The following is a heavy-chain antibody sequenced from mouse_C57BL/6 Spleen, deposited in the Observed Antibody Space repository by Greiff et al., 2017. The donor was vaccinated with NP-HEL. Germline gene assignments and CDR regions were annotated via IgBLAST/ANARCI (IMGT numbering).Heavy chain of an antibody. CDR2: INPSTGGT. V-gene: IGHV1-42*01. D-gene: IGHD2-1*01. Sequence: EVQLQQSGPELVKPGASVKISCKASGYSFTGYYMNWVKQSPEKSLEWIGEINPSTGGTTYNQKFKAKATLTVDKSSSTAYMQLKSLTSEDSAVYYCARSYYGNYYYFDYWGQGTTLTVSS. CDR1: GYSFTGYY. J-gene: IGHJ2*01. CDR3: ARSYYGNYYYFDY.